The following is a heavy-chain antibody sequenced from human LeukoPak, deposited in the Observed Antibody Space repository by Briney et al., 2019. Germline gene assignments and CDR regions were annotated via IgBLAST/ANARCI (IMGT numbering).Heavy chain of an antibody. D-gene: IGHD2-2*01. Sequence: GGSLRLSCAASGFTFSSYAMSWVRQAPGKGLEWVSAISGSGGSTYYADSVKGRFTISRDNSKNTLYLQMNSLRAEDTAVYYCAKDFAIGGQLLAYCYYYMDVWGKGTTVTVSS. CDR3: AKDFAIGGQLLAYCYYYMDV. V-gene: IGHV3-23*01. CDR1: GFTFSSYA. J-gene: IGHJ6*03. CDR2: ISGSGGST.